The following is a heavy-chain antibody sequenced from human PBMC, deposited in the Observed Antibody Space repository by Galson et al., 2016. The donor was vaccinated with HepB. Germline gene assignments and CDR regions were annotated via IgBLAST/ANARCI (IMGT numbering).Heavy chain of an antibody. Sequence: SLRLSCAASGFTFSTYWMTWVHQAPGKGLEWVANINQGGSEENYVDSMKGRFTISRDNAKNSLFLQINSLRAEDAAVYYCARDLSFGGGSTWYDVMDVWGQGTTVTVSS. CDR1: GFTFSTYW. J-gene: IGHJ6*02. V-gene: IGHV3-7*05. CDR3: ARDLSFGGGSTWYDVMDV. CDR2: INQGGSEE. D-gene: IGHD3-10*01.